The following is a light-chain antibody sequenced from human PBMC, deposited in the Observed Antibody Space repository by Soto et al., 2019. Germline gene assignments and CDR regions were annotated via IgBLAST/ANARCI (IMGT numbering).Light chain of an antibody. CDR1: QSILYSSNNKNY. CDR3: QQYFGNPRT. CDR2: WAS. J-gene: IGKJ2*01. Sequence: DIVMTQSPDSLAVSLGERATINCKSSQSILYSSNNKNYLAWYQQKPGQPPKLLIYWASTRESGVPDRFSGSGAGTDFTLTIRSLQAEDVAVYYCQQYFGNPRTFGQGTKLEIK. V-gene: IGKV4-1*01.